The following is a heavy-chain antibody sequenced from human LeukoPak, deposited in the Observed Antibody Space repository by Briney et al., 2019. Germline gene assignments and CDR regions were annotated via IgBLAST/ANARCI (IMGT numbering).Heavy chain of an antibody. V-gene: IGHV1-2*02. J-gene: IGHJ4*02. CDR2: INPNSGGT. Sequence: GASVKVSCKASGYTFTGYYIHWVRQAPGQGLEWMGWINPNSGGTNYAQKFQGRVTMTRDTSISTAYMELSRLRSDDTAVYCCARNYYDSSGYYYLDYWGQGTLVTVSS. CDR3: ARNYYDSSGYYYLDY. D-gene: IGHD3-22*01. CDR1: GYTFTGYY.